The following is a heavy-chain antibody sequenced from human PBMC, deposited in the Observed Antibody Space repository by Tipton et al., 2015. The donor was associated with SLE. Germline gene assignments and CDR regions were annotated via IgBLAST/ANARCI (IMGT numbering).Heavy chain of an antibody. CDR2: IYYSGST. D-gene: IGHD3-9*01. Sequence: LRLSCTVSGGSISSGGYYWSWIRQHPGKGLEWIGYIYYSGSTYYNPSLKSRVTISVDTSKNQFSLKLSSVTAADTAVYYCASYPTGSYYLDYWGQGTLVTVSS. J-gene: IGHJ4*02. CDR3: ASYPTGSYYLDY. V-gene: IGHV4-31*02. CDR1: GGSISSGGYY.